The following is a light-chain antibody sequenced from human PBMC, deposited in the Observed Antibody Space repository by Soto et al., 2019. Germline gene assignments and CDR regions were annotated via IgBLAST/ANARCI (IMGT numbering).Light chain of an antibody. J-gene: IGLJ2*01. CDR3: SSYTSSTTRV. V-gene: IGLV2-14*01. Sequence: QSALTQPASVSGSPGQSITISCTGASSDVGAFNYVSWYQQHPGKAPKLLIYEVSNRPSGLSNRFSGSKSGNTDSLTISGLQAEDEADYYCSSYTSSTTRVFGGGTKLTVL. CDR1: SSDVGAFNY. CDR2: EVS.